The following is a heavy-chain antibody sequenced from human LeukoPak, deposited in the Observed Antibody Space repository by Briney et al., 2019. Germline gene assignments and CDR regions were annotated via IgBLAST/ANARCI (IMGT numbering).Heavy chain of an antibody. V-gene: IGHV3-15*01. CDR2: IKSKTDGGTT. J-gene: IGHJ5*02. D-gene: IGHD3-22*01. CDR3: TTATNRTHYYDSSGYYLT. CDR1: GFTFSNAW. Sequence: GGSLRLSCAASGFTFSNAWMSWVRQAPGKGLEWVGRIKSKTDGGTTDYAAPVKGRFTISRDDSKNTLYLQMNSLKTEDTAVYYCTTATNRTHYYDSSGYYLTWGQGTLVTVSS.